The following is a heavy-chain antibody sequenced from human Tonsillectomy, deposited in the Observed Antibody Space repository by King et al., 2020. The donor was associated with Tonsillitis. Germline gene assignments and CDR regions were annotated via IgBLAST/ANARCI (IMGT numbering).Heavy chain of an antibody. Sequence: VQLVESGAEVKKPGSSVKISCKASGGTFSSYAISWVRQAPGHGIEWMGRIIPILGIANYAQKFQGRVTITADKSTSTAYMELSSLRSEDTAVYYCARSNCYNLYWYFDLWGRGTLVSVSS. CDR1: GGTFSSYA. D-gene: IGHD2-21*01. J-gene: IGHJ2*01. CDR2: IIPILGIA. CDR3: ARSNCYNLYWYFDL. V-gene: IGHV1-69*09.